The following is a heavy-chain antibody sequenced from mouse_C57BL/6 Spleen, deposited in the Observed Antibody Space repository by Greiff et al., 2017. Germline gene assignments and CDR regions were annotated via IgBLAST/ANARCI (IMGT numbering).Heavy chain of an antibody. J-gene: IGHJ2*01. V-gene: IGHV7-3*01. CDR1: GFTFTDYY. Sequence: EVQVVESGGGLVQPGGSLSLSCAASGFTFTDYYISWFRQPPGKALEWLVFIRNNANGYTTEYSASVKGRLTISRYNSQIILYIQMNALRAEDSATYYCARARYAYFDDWGQGTTLTVSS. CDR2: IRNNANGYTT. CDR3: ARARYAYFDD. D-gene: IGHD6-5*01.